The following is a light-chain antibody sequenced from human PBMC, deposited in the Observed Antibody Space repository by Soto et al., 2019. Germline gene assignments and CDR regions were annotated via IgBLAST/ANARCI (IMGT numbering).Light chain of an antibody. CDR2: DTS. CDR3: QQRSSWPLT. Sequence: EIVLTQSPGTLSLSPGERATLSCRASQSVSSYLGWYQQKPGQAPRLLIYDTSNRATGIPARFSGSGSGTDFTLTISSLEPEDVAIYYCQQRSSWPLTFGQGTRREIK. J-gene: IGKJ5*01. CDR1: QSVSSY. V-gene: IGKV3-11*01.